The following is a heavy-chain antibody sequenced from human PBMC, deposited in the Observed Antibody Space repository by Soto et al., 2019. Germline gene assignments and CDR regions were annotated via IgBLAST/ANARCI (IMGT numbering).Heavy chain of an antibody. J-gene: IGHJ4*02. Sequence: GGSLRLSCAASGFTFISYAMSWVRQAPGKGLEWVSAISGSGGSTYYADSVKGRFTISRDNSKNTLYLQMNSLRAEDTAVYYCAKGGYCSGGSCYNFDYWGQGTLVTVSS. CDR1: GFTFISYA. CDR3: AKGGYCSGGSCYNFDY. CDR2: ISGSGGST. V-gene: IGHV3-23*01. D-gene: IGHD2-15*01.